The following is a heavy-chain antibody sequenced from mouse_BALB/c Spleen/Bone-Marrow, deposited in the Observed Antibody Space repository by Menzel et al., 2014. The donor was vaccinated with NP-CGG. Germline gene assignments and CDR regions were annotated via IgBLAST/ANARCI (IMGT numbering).Heavy chain of an antibody. Sequence: VQLQQSGAELVKPGASVKLSCKASGYTFXSYWMHWVKQRPGQGLEWIGEIDPSDSYTNYNQKFKGKATLTVDKSSSTAYKQLSSLTSEDSAVYYCASYYGYDEGFAYWGQGTLVTVSA. CDR1: GYTFXSYW. CDR3: ASYYGYDEGFAY. D-gene: IGHD2-2*01. CDR2: IDPSDSYT. V-gene: IGHV1-69*02. J-gene: IGHJ3*01.